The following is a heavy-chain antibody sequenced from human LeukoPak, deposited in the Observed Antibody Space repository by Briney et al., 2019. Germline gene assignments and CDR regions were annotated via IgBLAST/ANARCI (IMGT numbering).Heavy chain of an antibody. V-gene: IGHV3-66*02. CDR3: ATMDWGHDAFDI. D-gene: IGHD3/OR15-3a*01. CDR2: IYSGGST. CDR1: GFTVSSNY. Sequence: GGSLRLSCAASGFTVSSNYMSWVRQAPGKGLEWGSVIYSGGSTYYADSVKGRLTISSDHSKNTLYLQMNSLRAEDTAVYYCATMDWGHDAFDIWGQGTMVTVSS. J-gene: IGHJ3*02.